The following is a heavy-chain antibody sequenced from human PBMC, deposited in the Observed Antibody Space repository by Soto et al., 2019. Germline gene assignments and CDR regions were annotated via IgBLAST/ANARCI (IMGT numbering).Heavy chain of an antibody. V-gene: IGHV3-74*01. CDR1: GIIFCSNC. CDR2: IGPNGSNI. CDR3: VRDSNWSYDY. D-gene: IGHD4-4*01. Sequence: GGSLRLSCAASGIIFCSNCMHWVRQAPGKGLVWVSHIGPNGSNIRDADSVQGRFTISRDNARNTLYLQMNSLRDEDTAMYYCVRDSNWSYDYWGQGILVTVSS. J-gene: IGHJ4*02.